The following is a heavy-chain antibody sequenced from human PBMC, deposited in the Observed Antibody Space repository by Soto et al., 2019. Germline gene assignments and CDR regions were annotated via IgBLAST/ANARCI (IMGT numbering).Heavy chain of an antibody. CDR3: AKVVHSSTWYRYFDY. V-gene: IGHV3-30*18. D-gene: IGHD6-13*01. CDR2: ISYDGSNE. CDR1: GFTFSNYG. Sequence: GSLRLSCAASGFTFSNYGIHWVRQALGKGLEWVAVISYDGSNEYYVDSVKGRFTISRDNSKNTLYLQMNSLRAEDTAVYYCAKVVHSSTWYRYFDYWGQGTLVTVSS. J-gene: IGHJ4*02.